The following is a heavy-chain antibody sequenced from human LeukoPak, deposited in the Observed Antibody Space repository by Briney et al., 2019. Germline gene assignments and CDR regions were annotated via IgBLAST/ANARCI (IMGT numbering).Heavy chain of an antibody. J-gene: IGHJ3*02. V-gene: IGHV4-30-4*01. Sequence: SETLSLTCTVSGGTISSGDYYWGWLRQPPGKGLEWIGYIYYSGSTYYNPSLKSRVTISVDTSKNQFSLKLSSVTAADTAVYYCAREGIAAAGTTNGAFDIWGQGTMVTVSS. D-gene: IGHD6-13*01. CDR1: GGTISSGDYY. CDR3: AREGIAAAGTTNGAFDI. CDR2: IYYSGST.